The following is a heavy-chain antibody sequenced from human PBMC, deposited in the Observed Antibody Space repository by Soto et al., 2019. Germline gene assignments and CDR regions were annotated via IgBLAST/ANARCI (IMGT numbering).Heavy chain of an antibody. CDR2: IRRKANSYTT. V-gene: IGHV3-72*01. Sequence: EVQLVESGGGLVQPGGSLRLSCAASGLIFSDYHMDWVRQAPGKGLEWVGRIRRKANSYTTEYAASVKGRFTISRGDSKNSLYLQMNSPKSEDTAVYYCAMLGGWSGGSSGMELRGQGTTVTVSS. CDR1: GLIFSDYH. D-gene: IGHD6-19*01. J-gene: IGHJ6*02. CDR3: AMLGGWSGGSSGMEL.